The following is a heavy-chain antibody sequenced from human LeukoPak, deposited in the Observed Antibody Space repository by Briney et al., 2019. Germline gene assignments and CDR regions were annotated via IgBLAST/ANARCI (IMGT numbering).Heavy chain of an antibody. CDR1: GYTFTGYY. D-gene: IGHD3-22*01. V-gene: IGHV1-2*02. CDR3: ARDSSGGPWYYFDY. J-gene: IGHJ4*02. Sequence: ASVKVSCKASGYTFTGYYMHWVRQAPGQGLEWMGWINPNSGGTKYAQMSQGRVTMARDTSISTAYMELSSLRSDDTAVYYCARDSSGGPWYYFDYWGQGTLVSVS. CDR2: INPNSGGT.